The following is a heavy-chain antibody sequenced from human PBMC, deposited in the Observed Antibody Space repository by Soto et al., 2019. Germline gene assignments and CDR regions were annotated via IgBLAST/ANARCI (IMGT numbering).Heavy chain of an antibody. Sequence: QTGGSLRLSCAVSSFTFSSDEMNCGRQAPRKGLEEGTWISSSGYTVYYDASLKGRFTISRDTTRNSLYLQLNCLRAEDTALYYFVRYCSTTICNGVATRTFDYWGQGTLVTVSS. J-gene: IGHJ4*02. CDR2: ISSSGYTV. CDR3: VRYCSTTICNGVATRTFDY. CDR1: SFTFSSDE. D-gene: IGHD2-2*01. V-gene: IGHV3-48*03.